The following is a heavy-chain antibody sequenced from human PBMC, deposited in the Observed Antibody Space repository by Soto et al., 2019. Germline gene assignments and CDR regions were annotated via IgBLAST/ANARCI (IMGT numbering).Heavy chain of an antibody. CDR3: ARSIGVVTALDY. Sequence: QVQLVQSGAEEKKPGASVKVSCKASGYTFTSYAMHWVRQAPGQRLEWMGWINAGNGNTKYSQKFQGRVTITRDTSASTAYEELRSLRSEDKAVYYCARSIGVVTALDYWGQGKLVTVSS. J-gene: IGHJ4*02. D-gene: IGHD2-21*02. CDR1: GYTFTSYA. V-gene: IGHV1-3*05. CDR2: INAGNGNT.